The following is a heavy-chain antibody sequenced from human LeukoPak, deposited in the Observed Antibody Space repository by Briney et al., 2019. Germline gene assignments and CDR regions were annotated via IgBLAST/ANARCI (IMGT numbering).Heavy chain of an antibody. J-gene: IGHJ4*02. CDR1: GYPFTSNG. V-gene: IGHV1-18*01. D-gene: IGHD2-15*01. Sequence: ASVKVSCKASGYPFTSNGISWVRQAPRQGLEWMGCISSYNGNTNYAQKVQGRVTMTTDTSTSTAYMELRSLTSDDTAVYFCARTCSGGSCFLIYWGQGTLVTVSS. CDR2: ISSYNGNT. CDR3: ARTCSGGSCFLIY.